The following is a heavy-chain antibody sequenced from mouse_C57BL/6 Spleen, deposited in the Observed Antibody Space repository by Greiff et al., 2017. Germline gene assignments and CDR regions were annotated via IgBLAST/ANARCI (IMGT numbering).Heavy chain of an antibody. D-gene: IGHD1-1*01. Sequence: VQLQQSGAELVKPGASVKMSCKASGYTFTSYWITWVRQRPGQGLEWIGDIYPGSGSTNYNEKFKSKATLTVDTSSSTAYMQLSSLTSEDSAVYYCARWVLRYVDYWGQGTTLTVSS. V-gene: IGHV1-55*01. J-gene: IGHJ2*01. CDR1: GYTFTSYW. CDR3: ARWVLRYVDY. CDR2: IYPGSGST.